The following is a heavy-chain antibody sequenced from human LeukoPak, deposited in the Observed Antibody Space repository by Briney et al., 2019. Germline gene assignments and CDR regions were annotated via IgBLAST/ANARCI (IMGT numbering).Heavy chain of an antibody. V-gene: IGHV3-23*01. Sequence: PGGSLRLSCAASGFTFSNYAMSWDRQAPGKGLEWVSAISDSGGTTYYADSVKGRFTISRDNSKNTLYLQMNSLRAEDTAVYYCAKDPGAAAAPHYFDYWGQGTLVTVSS. CDR1: GFTFSNYA. CDR2: ISDSGGTT. J-gene: IGHJ4*02. D-gene: IGHD6-13*01. CDR3: AKDPGAAAAPHYFDY.